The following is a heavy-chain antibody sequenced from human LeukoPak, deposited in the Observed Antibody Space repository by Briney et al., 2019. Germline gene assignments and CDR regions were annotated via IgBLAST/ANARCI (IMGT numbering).Heavy chain of an antibody. CDR1: GYTFTSYY. J-gene: IGHJ4*02. CDR2: FNPSDGRA. CDR3: ARQAATTGWYFDY. V-gene: IGHV1-46*01. Sequence: ASVKVSCKASGYTFTSYYLHWVRQAPGQGLEWMGIFNPSDGRATYTQKFQGRVTMTRDTSTSTVYMELSSLRSDDTAVYYCARQAATTGWYFDYWGQGTLVAVSS. D-gene: IGHD4-17*01.